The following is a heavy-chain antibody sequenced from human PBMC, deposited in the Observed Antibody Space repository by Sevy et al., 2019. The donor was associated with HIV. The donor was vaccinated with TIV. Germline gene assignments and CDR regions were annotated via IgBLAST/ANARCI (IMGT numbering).Heavy chain of an antibody. D-gene: IGHD3-3*01. CDR3: ARGRITIFGVVTNKHNWFDP. CDR1: GGSFSGYY. V-gene: IGHV4-34*01. CDR2: INHSGST. J-gene: IGHJ5*02. Sequence: SETLSLTCAVYGGSFSGYYWSWIRQPPGKGLEWIGEINHSGSTNYNPSLKSRVTISVDTSKNQFSLKLSSVTAADTAVYYCARGRITIFGVVTNKHNWFDPWGQGTLVTVSS.